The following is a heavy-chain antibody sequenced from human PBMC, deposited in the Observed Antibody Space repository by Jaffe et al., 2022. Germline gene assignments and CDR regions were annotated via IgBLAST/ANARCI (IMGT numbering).Heavy chain of an antibody. J-gene: IGHJ4*02. V-gene: IGHV3-30*02. Sequence: QVQLVESGGGVVQPGGSLRLSCAASGFTFSSYGMHWVRQAPGKGLEWVAFVRYDGTNKYYADSVKGRFTISRDNSKNTVYLQMNSLRAEDTALYYCAKDRVTTVTPPYYSDCWGQGTLVTVSS. CDR3: AKDRVTTVTPPYYSDC. CDR1: GFTFSSYG. CDR2: VRYDGTNK. D-gene: IGHD4-17*01.